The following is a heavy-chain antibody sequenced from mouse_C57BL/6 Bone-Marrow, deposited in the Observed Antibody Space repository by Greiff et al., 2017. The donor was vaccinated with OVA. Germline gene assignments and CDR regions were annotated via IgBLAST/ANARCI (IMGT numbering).Heavy chain of an antibody. V-gene: IGHV5-17*01. Sequence: EVQRVESGGGLVKPGGSLKLSCAASGFTFSDYGMHWVRQAPEKGLEWVAYISSGSSTIYYADTVKGRFTITRDNAKNTLFLQMTSLRSEDTAMYYCARGSNYVEAYWGQGTLVTVSA. D-gene: IGHD2-5*01. CDR3: ARGSNYVEAY. J-gene: IGHJ3*01. CDR2: ISSGSSTI. CDR1: GFTFSDYG.